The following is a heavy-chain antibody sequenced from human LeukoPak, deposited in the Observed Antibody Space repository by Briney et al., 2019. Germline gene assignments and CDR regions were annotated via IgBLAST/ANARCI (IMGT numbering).Heavy chain of an antibody. CDR1: GFSLSTSGMC. CDR3: ARSGSGSYYTPDF. J-gene: IGHJ4*02. D-gene: IGHD3-10*01. V-gene: IGHV2-70*01. CDR2: IDWDDDR. Sequence: SGPALVKPTQTLTLTCTFSGFSLSTSGMCVSWIRQPPGKALEWLALIDWDDDRYYSTSQKTRLTMSKDTSKNQVVLTMTNMDPVDTATYYCARSGSGSYYTPDFWGQGTLVTVSS.